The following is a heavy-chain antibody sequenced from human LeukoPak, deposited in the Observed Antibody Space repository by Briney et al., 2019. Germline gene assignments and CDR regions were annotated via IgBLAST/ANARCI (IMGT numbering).Heavy chain of an antibody. CDR1: GYTFTDYY. V-gene: IGHV1-2*06. Sequence: ASVKVSCKASGYTFTDYYIHWVRQAPGQGLEWMGRINPSSGGTDYAQKFQGRVTMTRDTSISTAYMELSSLRSDDTAMYYCARDPNSSSDYWGQGTLVTVSS. CDR3: ARDPNSSSDY. D-gene: IGHD6-6*01. J-gene: IGHJ4*02. CDR2: INPSSGGT.